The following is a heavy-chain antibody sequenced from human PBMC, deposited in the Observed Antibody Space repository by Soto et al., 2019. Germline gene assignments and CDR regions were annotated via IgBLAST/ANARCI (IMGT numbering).Heavy chain of an antibody. D-gene: IGHD1-26*01. CDR3: ARLAYSDYST. J-gene: IGHJ5*02. CDR1: GGSIKMGGYY. CDR2: IYYSGIT. V-gene: IGHV4-39*01. Sequence: SETLPLTCTVSGGSIKMGGYYWGWIRQPPGKGLEWVGTIYYSGITYYNPSLQSRLPISVDTSKNQVSLQLRSVTAADTAFYYCARLAYSDYSTWRQGALVTVSS.